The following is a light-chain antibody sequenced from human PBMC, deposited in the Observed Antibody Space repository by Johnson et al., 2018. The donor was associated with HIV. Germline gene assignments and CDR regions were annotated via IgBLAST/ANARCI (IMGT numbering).Light chain of an antibody. Sequence: QSLLTQPPSVSAAPGQKVTISCSGSSSNIGNNYVSWYQQVPGAAPKLLIYDNNRRPSGIPDRFSGSKSGTSATLGITGLQTGDEADYYCATWDSSLSGGVFGTGTKVTVL. J-gene: IGLJ1*01. CDR3: ATWDSSLSGGV. V-gene: IGLV1-51*01. CDR2: DNN. CDR1: SSNIGNNY.